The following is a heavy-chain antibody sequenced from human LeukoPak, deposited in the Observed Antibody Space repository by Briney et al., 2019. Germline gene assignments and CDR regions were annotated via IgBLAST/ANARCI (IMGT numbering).Heavy chain of an antibody. CDR1: GVSSFSTYA. CDR3: ATARRDDYSFDGYY. V-gene: IGHV3-48*03. D-gene: IGHD5-24*01. CDR2: YTKAGSTI. Sequence: PGGCLRLSRAASGVSSFSTYAMLWVRQAPGRGLDWLSVYTKAGSTISYEDSGKGRFTISRNNTNKSLYHQLNSVRVEETAIYYCATARRDDYSFDGYYWGRRTLVSVS. J-gene: IGHJ4*02.